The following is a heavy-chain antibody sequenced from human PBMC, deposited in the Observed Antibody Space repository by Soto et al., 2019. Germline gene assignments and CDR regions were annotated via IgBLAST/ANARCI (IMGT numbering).Heavy chain of an antibody. CDR1: GYTFLKYG. CDR2: IQTDNDHA. CDR3: AREGTTIRNYDYYYYGMDV. D-gene: IGHD3-10*01. J-gene: IGHJ6*02. V-gene: IGHV1-18*01. Sequence: GASVKVSCKASGYTFLKYGINWVRQAPGQGLEWMGGIQTDNDHASFAQKFEGRVTMTTDTSTRTVYMELRDLSSDDTAVYYCAREGTTIRNYDYYYYGMDVWGQGTTVTVSS.